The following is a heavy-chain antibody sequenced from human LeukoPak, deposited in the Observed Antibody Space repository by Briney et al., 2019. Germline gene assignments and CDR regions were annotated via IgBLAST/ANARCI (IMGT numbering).Heavy chain of an antibody. CDR1: GGTFSSYA. D-gene: IGHD6-13*01. V-gene: IGHV1-69*04. J-gene: IGHJ1*01. CDR2: IIPILGIA. Sequence: SVKVSCKASGGTFSSYAISWVRQAPGQGLEWMGRIIPILGIANYAQKFQGKVTITADKSTSTAYMELSSLRSEDTAVYYCARGSYSSSWTGYFQHWGQGTLVTVSS. CDR3: ARGSYSSSWTGYFQH.